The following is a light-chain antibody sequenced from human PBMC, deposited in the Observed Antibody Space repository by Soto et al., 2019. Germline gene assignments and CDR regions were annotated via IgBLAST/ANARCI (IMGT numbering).Light chain of an antibody. Sequence: DIQMTQSPYTLSPSVGDRVTITCRASQNIDSWLAWYQQKPGKAPKLLIYKASFLEGGVPSRFSGSGSGTEFTLTISRLQPDDLASYYCQHYDRYSATFGQGTKLEIK. CDR2: KAS. CDR3: QHYDRYSAT. CDR1: QNIDSW. J-gene: IGKJ2*01. V-gene: IGKV1-5*03.